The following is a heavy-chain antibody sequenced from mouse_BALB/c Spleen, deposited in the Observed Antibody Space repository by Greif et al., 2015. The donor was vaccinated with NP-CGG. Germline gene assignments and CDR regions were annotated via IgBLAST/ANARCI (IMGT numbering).Heavy chain of an antibody. J-gene: IGHJ4*01. Sequence: EVQLQQSGAELVKPGASVKLSCTASGFNIKDTYMHWVKQRPEQGLEWIGRIDPANGNTQYDPKFQGKGTITADTSASTAYLQLSSLTSEDTAVYYGGRARPYYAMDYWGQGTSVTVSS. CDR1: GFNIKDTY. CDR2: IDPANGNT. CDR3: GRARPYYAMDY. V-gene: IGHV14-3*02. D-gene: IGHD3-1*01.